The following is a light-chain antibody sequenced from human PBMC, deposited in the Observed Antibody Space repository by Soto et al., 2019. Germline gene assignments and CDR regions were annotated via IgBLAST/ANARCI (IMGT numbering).Light chain of an antibody. V-gene: IGKV3-11*01. CDR3: QQRRNWELT. J-gene: IGKJ4*01. CDR1: QSVSSY. Sequence: EIVLTQSPATLSLSPGDRATLSCRASQSVSSYLAWYQQKPGQAPRLLIYDASNRATGIPARFSGSGSGTDLTLTISSLEPEDFGVYYCQQRRNWELTFGGGTKVDI. CDR2: DAS.